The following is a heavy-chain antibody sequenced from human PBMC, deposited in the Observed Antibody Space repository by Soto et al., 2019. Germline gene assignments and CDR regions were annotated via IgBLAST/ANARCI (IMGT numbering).Heavy chain of an antibody. D-gene: IGHD3-10*01. CDR2: ISAYNGNT. CDR1: GYTFTSYG. Sequence: ASVKVSCKASGYTFTSYGISWVRQAPGQGLEWMGWISAYNGNTNYAQRLQGRVTMTTDTSTSTAYMELRSLRSDDTAVYYCARHYGSGSYLGSYFDYWGQGTLVTVPS. J-gene: IGHJ4*02. V-gene: IGHV1-18*01. CDR3: ARHYGSGSYLGSYFDY.